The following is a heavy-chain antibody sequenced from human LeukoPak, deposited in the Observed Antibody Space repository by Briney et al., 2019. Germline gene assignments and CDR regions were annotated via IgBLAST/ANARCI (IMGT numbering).Heavy chain of an antibody. CDR2: ISFTGGNK. J-gene: IGHJ4*02. Sequence: GGSLRLSCAASGFTFTNYAIHWVRQAPGKGLEWVSVISFTGGNKQYADSVKGRFTISRDNSKSTIYLQMNSLKTEDTAVYYCARPHSDYGGIDYWGQGTLVTVSS. CDR3: ARPHSDYGGIDY. V-gene: IGHV3-30*04. D-gene: IGHD4-17*01. CDR1: GFTFTNYA.